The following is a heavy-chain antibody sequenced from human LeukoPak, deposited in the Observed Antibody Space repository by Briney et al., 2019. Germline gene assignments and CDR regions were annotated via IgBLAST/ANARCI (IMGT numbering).Heavy chain of an antibody. V-gene: IGHV1-18*01. D-gene: IGHD3-22*01. CDR3: ARDFERNYYDSSGYYENWFDP. CDR2: ISAYNGNT. J-gene: IGHJ5*02. CDR1: GYTFTTYG. Sequence: EASVKVSCTASGYTFTTYGFSWVRQAPGQGLEWMGWISAYNGNTNYAQKLQGRVTMTTDTSTTTAYMELRSLRSDDTAVYYCARDFERNYYDSSGYYENWFDPWGQGTLVTVSS.